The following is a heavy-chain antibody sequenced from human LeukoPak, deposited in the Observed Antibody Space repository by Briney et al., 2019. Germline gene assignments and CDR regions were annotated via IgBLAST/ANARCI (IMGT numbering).Heavy chain of an antibody. J-gene: IGHJ4*02. CDR3: ARDSVHCSGGSCYPPE. V-gene: IGHV3-66*01. D-gene: IGHD2-15*01. CDR1: GFTVSSNY. CDR2: IYSGGST. Sequence: GGSLRLSCAASGFTVSSNYMSWVRQAPGKGLEWVSVIYSGGSTYYADSVKGRFTISRDNSKNTLYLQMNSLRAEDTAVYYCARDSVHCSGGSCYPPEWGQGTLVTVSS.